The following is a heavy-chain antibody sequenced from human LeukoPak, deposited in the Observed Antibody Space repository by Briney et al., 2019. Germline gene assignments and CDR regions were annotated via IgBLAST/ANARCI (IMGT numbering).Heavy chain of an antibody. CDR3: ARDPAWMGLRLGELVGGALN. Sequence: GRFLRLSCAASGFTFSSYGMHWVRQAPGKGLEWVAVIWYDGSNKYYADSVKGRFTISRDNSKNTLYLQMNSLRAEDTAVYYCARDPAWMGLRLGELVGGALNWGQGTLVTVSS. CDR2: IWYDGSNK. V-gene: IGHV3-33*01. D-gene: IGHD3-16*01. J-gene: IGHJ4*02. CDR1: GFTFSSYG.